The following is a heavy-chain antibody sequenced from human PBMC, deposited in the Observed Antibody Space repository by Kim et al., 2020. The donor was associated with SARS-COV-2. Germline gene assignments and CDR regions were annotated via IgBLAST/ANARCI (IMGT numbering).Heavy chain of an antibody. CDR2: ISGSIPGT. V-gene: IGHV3-23*01. Sequence: GGSLRLSCAASGFTFSDNAMSWVRRAPGKGLEWVSVISGSIPGTKYADSVRGRFTISRDNSKNTLYLQMDSLRVEDTAVYYCARDLLYVSGNAYFDSWG. D-gene: IGHD3-10*01. CDR3: ARDLLYVSGNAYFDS. J-gene: IGHJ4*01. CDR1: GFTFSDNA.